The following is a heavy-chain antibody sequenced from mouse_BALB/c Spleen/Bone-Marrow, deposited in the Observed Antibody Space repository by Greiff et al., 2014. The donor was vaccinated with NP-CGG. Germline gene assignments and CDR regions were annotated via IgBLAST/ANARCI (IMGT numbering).Heavy chain of an antibody. CDR1: GFTFSSYG. CDR3: ALNWDSAY. V-gene: IGHV5-6*01. D-gene: IGHD4-1*02. Sequence: EVKLVESGGDLVKPGVSLKLSCAASGFTFSSYGMSWVRQTPDKRLEWVATINNGGTYTYYPDSVKGRFTISRDNAKNTLYLQMSSLKSEDTAMYYCALNWDSAYWGQGTLVTVSA. J-gene: IGHJ3*01. CDR2: INNGGTYT.